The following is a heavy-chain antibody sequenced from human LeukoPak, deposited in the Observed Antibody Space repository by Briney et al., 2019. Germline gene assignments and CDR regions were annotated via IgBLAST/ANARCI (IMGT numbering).Heavy chain of an antibody. V-gene: IGHV3-23*01. CDR2: ISDSGDST. CDR1: GFTFSTYA. Sequence: GGSLRLSCAASGFTFSTYAMSWVRQAPGKGLEWVSSISDSGDSTYYADSVRGRFIISRDNSKNTLYLQMMRLRAEDTAVYFCAKNQVDDFWSGRSNDAFDIWGQGTMVTLSS. D-gene: IGHD3-3*01. CDR3: AKNQVDDFWSGRSNDAFDI. J-gene: IGHJ3*02.